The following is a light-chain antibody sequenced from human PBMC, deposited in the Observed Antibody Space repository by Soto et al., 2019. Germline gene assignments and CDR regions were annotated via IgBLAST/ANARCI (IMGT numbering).Light chain of an antibody. V-gene: IGLV3-21*02. Sequence: SYELTQPPSVTVATGQTARITCGGNNIGAYSVYWYQQKPGQAPVLVDYDDTKRPSGIPGRFSGSNSGNTATLTISSVEAWDEAAYYCQVWDSDSDPSYVLGGGTKLTVL. CDR2: DDT. CDR3: QVWDSDSDPSYV. CDR1: NIGAYS. J-gene: IGLJ1*01.